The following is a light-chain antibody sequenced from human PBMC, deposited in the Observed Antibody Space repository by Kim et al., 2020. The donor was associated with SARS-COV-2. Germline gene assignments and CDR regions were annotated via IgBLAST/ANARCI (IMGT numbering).Light chain of an antibody. Sequence: DIRMTQSPPSLSASVGDRVTINCRASQSISTYVNWYQQKPGKAPKLLIYGASSLQSGVPFRFSGSGSGTDFTLTISSLQPEDFATYYCQQSHSTPLTFGGGTKVEI. CDR2: GAS. CDR3: QQSHSTPLT. V-gene: IGKV1-39*01. J-gene: IGKJ4*01. CDR1: QSISTY.